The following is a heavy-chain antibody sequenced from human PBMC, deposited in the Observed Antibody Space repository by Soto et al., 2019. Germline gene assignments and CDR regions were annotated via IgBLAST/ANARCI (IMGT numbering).Heavy chain of an antibody. CDR2: IIPIFGTA. D-gene: IGHD2-21*02. Sequence: QVQLVQSGAEVKKPGSSVKVSCKASGGTFSSYAISWVRQAPGQGLEWMGGIIPIFGTANYAQKFQGRVTITADESTSTAYMELSSLRSEDTAVYYFAEGDLAYWGGDCYPAVDYWGQITLVTVSS. CDR1: GGTFSSYA. CDR3: AEGDLAYWGGDCYPAVDY. V-gene: IGHV1-69*01. J-gene: IGHJ4*02.